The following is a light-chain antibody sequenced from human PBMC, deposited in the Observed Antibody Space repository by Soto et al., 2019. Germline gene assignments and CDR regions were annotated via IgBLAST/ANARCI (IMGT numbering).Light chain of an antibody. V-gene: IGKV3-20*01. CDR3: QRYGSSPGT. J-gene: IGKJ2*01. CDR2: AVS. CDR1: QSVSGNY. Sequence: DIVLTQSPGTLSLSPGERATLSCRASQSVSGNYFAWYQQKPGQAPRLLIYAVSGRATGIPDRFSGSGSGPDFTLTISRLEPEDFAVYYCQRYGSSPGTFGQGTKLEIK.